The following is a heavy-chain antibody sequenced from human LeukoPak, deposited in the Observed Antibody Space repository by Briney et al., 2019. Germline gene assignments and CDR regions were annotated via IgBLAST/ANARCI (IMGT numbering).Heavy chain of an antibody. Sequence: GGSLRLSCAASGFTFSNYGMYWVRQAPGKGLEWVSGLSGSGDITYYTDSVKGRFTISRDNSKNTLYLEMNNLRAEDTALYCCAKRGNAISFFDPWGQGTLVTVSS. CDR3: AKRGNAISFFDP. V-gene: IGHV3-23*01. J-gene: IGHJ5*02. D-gene: IGHD2/OR15-2a*01. CDR1: GFTFSNYG. CDR2: LSGSGDIT.